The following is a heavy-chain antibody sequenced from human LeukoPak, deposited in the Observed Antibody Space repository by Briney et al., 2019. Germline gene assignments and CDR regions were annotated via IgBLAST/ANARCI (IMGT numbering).Heavy chain of an antibody. Sequence: GGSLRLSCAASGFTFSSYAMSWVRQAPGKGLEWVSAISGSGGSTYYADSVKGRFTISRDNSKNTLYLQMNSLRAEDTAVYYCAKGGYCSGGSCYPPSYWGQGTLLTVSS. CDR2: ISGSGGST. CDR1: GFTFSSYA. CDR3: AKGGYCSGGSCYPPSY. D-gene: IGHD2-15*01. V-gene: IGHV3-23*01. J-gene: IGHJ4*02.